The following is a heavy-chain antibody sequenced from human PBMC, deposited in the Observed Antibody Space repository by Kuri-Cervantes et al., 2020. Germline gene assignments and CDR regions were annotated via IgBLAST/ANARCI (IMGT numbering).Heavy chain of an antibody. V-gene: IGHV3-66*02. CDR3: ARGDYGDY. Sequence: GEPLKISCAASGFTVSSNYMSWVRQAPGKGLEWVSVIYSGGSTYYADSVKGRFTISRDNSKNTLYLQMNSLRAEDTAVYYCARGDYGDYWGQGTLVTVSS. CDR1: GFTVSSNY. CDR2: IYSGGST. J-gene: IGHJ4*02.